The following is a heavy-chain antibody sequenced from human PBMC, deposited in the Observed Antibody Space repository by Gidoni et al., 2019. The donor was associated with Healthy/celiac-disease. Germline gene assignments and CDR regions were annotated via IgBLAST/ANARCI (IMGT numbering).Heavy chain of an antibody. D-gene: IGHD3-16*01. J-gene: IGHJ5*02. V-gene: IGHV1-3*01. CDR2: INAGNGNT. CDR3: ARARFPSDPYVWGSLRPVNWFDP. Sequence: QVQLVQSGAEVKKPGASVKVSCKASGYTFTSYAMHWVRPAPGQRLEWMGWINAGNGNTKYSQKFQGRVTITRDTSASTAYMELSSLRSEDTAVYYCARARFPSDPYVWGSLRPVNWFDPWGQGTLVTVSS. CDR1: GYTFTSYA.